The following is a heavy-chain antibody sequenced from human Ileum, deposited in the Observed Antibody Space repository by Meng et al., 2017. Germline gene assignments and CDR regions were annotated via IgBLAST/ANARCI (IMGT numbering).Heavy chain of an antibody. Sequence: SETLSLTCSVSGESISSSNIHWGWIRQPPGKGLEWIGSIYYNRRAYYHPSLKGRVTISIDSSRNKFSLSLTSVTAADTATYYCAREEADGNLGGYWGQGMLVTVSS. J-gene: IGHJ4*02. CDR1: GESISSSNIH. CDR3: AREEADGNLGGY. D-gene: IGHD6-13*01. CDR2: IYYNRRA. V-gene: IGHV4-39*07.